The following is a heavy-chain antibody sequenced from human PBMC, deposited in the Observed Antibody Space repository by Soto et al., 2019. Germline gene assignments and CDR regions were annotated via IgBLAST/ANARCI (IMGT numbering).Heavy chain of an antibody. CDR3: ARGENYDFWSGYSYYYGMDV. CDR2: TNPNSGGT. D-gene: IGHD3-3*01. J-gene: IGHJ6*02. V-gene: IGHV1-2*02. CDR1: GYTFTGYY. Sequence: ASVKVSCKASGYTFTGYYMHWVRQAPGQGLEWMGWTNPNSGGTNYAQKFQGRVTMTRDTSISTAYMELSRLRSDDTAAYYCARGENYDFWSGYSYYYGMDVWGQGTTVTVSS.